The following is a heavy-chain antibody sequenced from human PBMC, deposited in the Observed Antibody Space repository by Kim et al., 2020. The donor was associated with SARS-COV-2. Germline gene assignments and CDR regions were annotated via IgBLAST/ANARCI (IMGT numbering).Heavy chain of an antibody. J-gene: IGHJ6*02. CDR1: GGSFSGYY. V-gene: IGHV4-34*01. CDR3: ARALGYCSGGSCYSLDGMDV. CDR2: INHSGST. D-gene: IGHD2-15*01. Sequence: SETLSLTCAVYGGSFSGYYWTWIRQPPGKGLEWIGEINHSGSTNYNPSLKSRVTISVDTSKNQFSLKVSSVTAADTAVYYCARALGYCSGGSCYSLDGMDVWGQGTTVTVSS.